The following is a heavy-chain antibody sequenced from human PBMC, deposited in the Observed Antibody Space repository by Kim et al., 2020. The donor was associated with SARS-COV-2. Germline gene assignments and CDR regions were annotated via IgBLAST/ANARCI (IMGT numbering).Heavy chain of an antibody. CDR3: ARLFFPPMVSGGYSWFDP. Sequence: ASVKVSCKASGYTFTDYYIHWVRQAPGQGLEWMGRLNPNSGGTNSAQRFKGRVTMTRDTSINTAYIDLSSLTSDETAVYFCARLFFPPMVSGGYSWFDPWGQGTLVTVSS. J-gene: IGHJ5*02. D-gene: IGHD6-25*01. CDR2: LNPNSGGT. CDR1: GYTFTDYY. V-gene: IGHV1-2*06.